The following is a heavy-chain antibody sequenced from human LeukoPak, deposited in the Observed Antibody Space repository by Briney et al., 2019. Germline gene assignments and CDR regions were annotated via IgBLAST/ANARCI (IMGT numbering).Heavy chain of an antibody. CDR3: ARQGYSSSWYKGGIDY. V-gene: IGHV4-34*01. CDR2: INHSGST. D-gene: IGHD6-13*01. J-gene: IGHJ4*02. Sequence: SETLSLTCAVYGGSFSGYYWSWIRQPPGKGLEWIGEINHSGSTNYNPSLKSRVTISVDTSKNQFSLKLSSVTAADTAVYYCARQGYSSSWYKGGIDYWGQGTLVTVSS. CDR1: GGSFSGYY.